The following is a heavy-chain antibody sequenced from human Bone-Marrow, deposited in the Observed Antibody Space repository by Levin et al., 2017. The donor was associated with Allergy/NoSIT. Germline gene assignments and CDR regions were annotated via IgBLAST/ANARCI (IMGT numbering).Heavy chain of an antibody. D-gene: IGHD3-22*01. Sequence: GGSLRLSCAASGFTFSSYAMSWVRQAPGKGLEWVSAISGSGGSTYYADSVKGRFTISRDNSKNTLCLQMNSLRAEDTAVYYCAKDSQYYYDSSGDYYFDYWGQGTLVTVSS. J-gene: IGHJ4*02. CDR3: AKDSQYYYDSSGDYYFDY. CDR2: ISGSGGST. V-gene: IGHV3-23*01. CDR1: GFTFSSYA.